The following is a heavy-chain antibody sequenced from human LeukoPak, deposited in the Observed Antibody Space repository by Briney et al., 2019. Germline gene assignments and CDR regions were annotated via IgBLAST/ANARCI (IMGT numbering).Heavy chain of an antibody. D-gene: IGHD5-24*01. CDR1: GGTFSSYA. CDR3: ARGRVEMATLLDY. V-gene: IGHV1-69*06. Sequence: ASVKVSCKASGGTFSSYAISWVRQAPGQGLGWMGGIIPIFGTANYAQKFQGRVTITADKSTSTAYMELSSLRSEDTAVYYCARGRVEMATLLDYWGQGTLVTVSS. J-gene: IGHJ4*02. CDR2: IIPIFGTA.